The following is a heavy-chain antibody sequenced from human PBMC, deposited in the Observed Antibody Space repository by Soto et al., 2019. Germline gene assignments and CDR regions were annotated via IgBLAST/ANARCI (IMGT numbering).Heavy chain of an antibody. CDR1: GFTFSSYA. CDR2: ISGSGGST. D-gene: IGHD3-3*01. Sequence: EVQLLESGGGLVQPGGSLRLSCAASGFTFSSYAMSWVRQAPGKGLEWVSAISGSGGSTDYADSVKGRFTISRDNSKNTLFLQMNSLRAEDTALYYCAKDLVSIFGVALDYWGQGTLVTVSS. CDR3: AKDLVSIFGVALDY. J-gene: IGHJ4*02. V-gene: IGHV3-23*01.